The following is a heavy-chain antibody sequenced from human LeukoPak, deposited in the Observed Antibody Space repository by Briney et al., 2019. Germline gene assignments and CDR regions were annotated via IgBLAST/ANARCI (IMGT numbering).Heavy chain of an antibody. Sequence: GGSLKISCKGSGYSFTSYWIGWVRQMPGKGLEWMGIIDLSDSDIRYSPSFQGQVTFSADKSIGTAYLQWSSLKASDTAMYYCARRGLNWFDPWGQGTLVTVSS. D-gene: IGHD1-26*01. CDR3: ARRGLNWFDP. CDR1: GYSFTSYW. CDR2: IDLSDSDI. V-gene: IGHV5-51*01. J-gene: IGHJ5*02.